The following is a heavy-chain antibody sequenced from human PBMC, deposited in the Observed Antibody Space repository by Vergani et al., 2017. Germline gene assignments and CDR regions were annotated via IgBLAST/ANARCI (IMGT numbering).Heavy chain of an antibody. CDR2: IVVGSGNT. D-gene: IGHD3-10*01. V-gene: IGHV1-58*02. CDR3: AAPGRGGAFDI. CDR1: GFPFTSSA. Sequence: QLVQSGPEVKKPGTSEKVSCKASGFPFTSSAMQWVRKARGQRLEWIGWIVVGSGNTNYAQKFQERVTITRDMSTSTAYMELSSLRSEDTAVYYCAAPGRGGAFDIWGQGTMVTVSS. J-gene: IGHJ3*02.